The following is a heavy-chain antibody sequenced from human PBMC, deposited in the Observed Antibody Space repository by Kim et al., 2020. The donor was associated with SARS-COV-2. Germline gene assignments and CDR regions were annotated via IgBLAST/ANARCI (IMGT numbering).Heavy chain of an antibody. D-gene: IGHD4-17*01. Sequence: GGSLRLSCAASGFTFSSYGMHWVRQAPGKGLEWVAVISYDGSNKYYADSVKGRFTISRDNSKNTLYLQMNSLRAEDTAVYYCAKDAWTVTNYSDYWGQGTMVTVSS. CDR1: GFTFSSYG. CDR2: ISYDGSNK. J-gene: IGHJ4*02. CDR3: AKDAWTVTNYSDY. V-gene: IGHV3-30*18.